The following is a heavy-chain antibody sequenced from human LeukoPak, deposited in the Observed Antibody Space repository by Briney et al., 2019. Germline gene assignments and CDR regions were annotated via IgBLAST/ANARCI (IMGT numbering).Heavy chain of an antibody. V-gene: IGHV1-2*02. CDR1: GYTFTGYY. CDR2: INPNGGTT. CDR3: ARGGYTGYDFHY. Sequence: ASVKISRKASGYTFTGYYMHWVRQAPGQGLEWMGWINPNGGTTNYAQKFQGRVTMTRDTSISTAYMELSRLRSDDTAVFYCARGGYTGYDFHYWGQGTLVTVSS. D-gene: IGHD5-12*01. J-gene: IGHJ4*02.